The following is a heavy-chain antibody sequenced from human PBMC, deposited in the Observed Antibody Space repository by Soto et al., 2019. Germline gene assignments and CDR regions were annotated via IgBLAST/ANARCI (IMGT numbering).Heavy chain of an antibody. J-gene: IGHJ4*02. V-gene: IGHV3-23*01. CDR3: AKGSSDYRPYYFDK. CDR1: GFTFSSYA. CDR2: IDGSDGST. D-gene: IGHD6-19*01. Sequence: GGSLRLSCAASGFTFSSYAMSWVRQAPGKGLEWVSAIDGSDGSTYHADSVKGRFTISRDKSTNTLFLHMSSLRVEDTSLYHCAKGSSDYRPYYFDKWGQGTLVTVSS.